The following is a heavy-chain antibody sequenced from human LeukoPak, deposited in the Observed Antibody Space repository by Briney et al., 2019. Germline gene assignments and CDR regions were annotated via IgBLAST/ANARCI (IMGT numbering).Heavy chain of an antibody. V-gene: IGHV3-9*01. D-gene: IGHD5-12*01. CDR1: GFTFDDYA. CDR2: ISWNSGSI. CDR3: AKDISDRWLQDYYYYYGMGV. J-gene: IGHJ6*02. Sequence: PGRSLRLSCAASGFTFDDYAMHWVRQAPGKGLEWISGISWNSGSIGYADSVKGRFTISRDNAKNSLYLQMNSLRAEDTALYYCAKDISDRWLQDYYYYYGMGVWGQGTTVTVSS.